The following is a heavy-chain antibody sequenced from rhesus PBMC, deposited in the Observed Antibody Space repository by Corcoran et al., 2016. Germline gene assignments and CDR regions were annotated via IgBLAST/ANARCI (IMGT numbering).Heavy chain of an antibody. CDR3: ARVLYSNYDY. CDR1: GASISSYW. Sequence: QVQLQESGPGLVKPSETPSLTCAVSGASISSYWWSWIRQPPGKGLEWIGEINCNSVITYYNPSLKSLVTISKDASKIQFSLKLSSVTAADTAVYYCARVLYSNYDYWGQGVLVTISS. V-gene: IGHV4-80*01. D-gene: IGHD4-23*01. J-gene: IGHJ4*01. CDR2: INCNSVIT.